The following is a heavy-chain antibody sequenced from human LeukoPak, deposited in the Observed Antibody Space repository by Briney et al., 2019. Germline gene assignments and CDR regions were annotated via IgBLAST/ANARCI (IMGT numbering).Heavy chain of an antibody. D-gene: IGHD6-19*01. CDR2: IYYSGST. V-gene: IGHV4-31*01. J-gene: IGHJ6*02. Sequence: PSETLSLTCTVSGGSITSGGHCWNWIRQHPGKGLEWIGYIYYSGSTYYNPSLKSPVTISVDTSKNQFSLKLSSVTAADTAVYYCARGLPGIAVAAPGRSLYYYGMDVWGQGTTVTVSS. CDR1: GGSITSGGHC. CDR3: ARGLPGIAVAAPGRSLYYYGMDV.